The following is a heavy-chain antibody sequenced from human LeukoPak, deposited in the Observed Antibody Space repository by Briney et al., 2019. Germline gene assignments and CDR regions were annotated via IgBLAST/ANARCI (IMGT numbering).Heavy chain of an antibody. CDR1: GGSISSGSYY. CDR3: ARGPYYYDSSGYTYYMDV. CDR2: IYTSGSI. J-gene: IGHJ6*03. Sequence: SQTLSLTCTVSGGSISSGSYYWSWIRQPAGKGLEWIGRIYTSGSINYNPSLKSRVTISVDTSKNQFSLKLSSVTAADTAVYYCARGPYYYDSSGYTYYMDVWGKGTTVTISS. V-gene: IGHV4-61*02. D-gene: IGHD3-22*01.